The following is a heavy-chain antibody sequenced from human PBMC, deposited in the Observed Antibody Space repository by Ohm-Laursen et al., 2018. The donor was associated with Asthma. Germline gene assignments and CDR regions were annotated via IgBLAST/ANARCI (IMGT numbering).Heavy chain of an antibody. CDR2: IWYDGSNK. J-gene: IGHJ4*02. CDR1: GFTFSNYG. D-gene: IGHD2-8*01. CDR3: AREARTSDYFDY. Sequence: RSLRLSCTASGFTFSNYGMHWVRQAPGKGLEWVAVIWYDGSNKYYADSVKGRFTISRDNSKNTLYLQMNSLRAEDTAVYYCAREARTSDYFDYWGQGALVTASS. V-gene: IGHV3-33*01.